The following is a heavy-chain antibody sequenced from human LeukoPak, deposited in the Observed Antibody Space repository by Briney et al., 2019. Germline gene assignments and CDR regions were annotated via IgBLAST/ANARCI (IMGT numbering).Heavy chain of an antibody. CDR3: ASPPRYDFWSGYYKDY. D-gene: IGHD3-3*01. Sequence: PGGSLRLSCAASGFTFSSYWMSWVRQAPEKGLEWVANIKQDGSEKYYVDSVKGRFTISRDNAKNSLYLQMNSLRAEDTAVYYCASPPRYDFWSGYYKDYWGQGTLVTVSS. CDR2: IKQDGSEK. V-gene: IGHV3-7*01. J-gene: IGHJ4*02. CDR1: GFTFSSYW.